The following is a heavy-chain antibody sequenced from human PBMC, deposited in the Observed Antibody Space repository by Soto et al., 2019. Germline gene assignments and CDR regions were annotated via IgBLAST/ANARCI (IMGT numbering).Heavy chain of an antibody. CDR2: IYPGDSDT. D-gene: IGHD1-1*01. CDR1: GYSYTSYW. J-gene: IGHJ4*02. V-gene: IGHV5-51*01. Sequence: GESLKISCKGSGYSYTSYWSGWVRPMTGKGLEWMGIIYPGDSDTRYSPSFQGQVTISADKSISTAYLQWSSLKASDTAMYYCASAYNWNGVYYFDYWGQGTLVTVSS. CDR3: ASAYNWNGVYYFDY.